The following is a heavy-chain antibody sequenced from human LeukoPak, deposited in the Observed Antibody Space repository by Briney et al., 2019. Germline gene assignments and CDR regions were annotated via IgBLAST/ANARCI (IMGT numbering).Heavy chain of an antibody. Sequence: GGSLRLSCAASGFTFSSYWMHWVRQAPGKGLVWVSRINSDGSSTSYADSVKGRFTISRDNAKNTLYLQMNSLKTEDTAVYYCTSPPYSSGWYGGYWGQGTLVTVSS. D-gene: IGHD6-19*01. CDR1: GFTFSSYW. J-gene: IGHJ4*02. CDR2: INSDGSST. V-gene: IGHV3-74*01. CDR3: TSPPYSSGWYGGY.